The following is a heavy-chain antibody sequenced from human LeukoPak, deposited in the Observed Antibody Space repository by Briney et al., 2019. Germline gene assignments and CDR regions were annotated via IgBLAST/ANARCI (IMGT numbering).Heavy chain of an antibody. D-gene: IGHD2-2*01. V-gene: IGHV3-49*04. CDR1: GFTFGDYA. Sequence: PGGSLRLSCTASGFTFGDYAMSWVRQAPGKGLEWVGFIRSKAYGGTTEYAASVKGRFTISRDDSKSIAYLQMNSLKTEDTAVYYCTREEIGYCSSTSCYHSDYWGQGTLVTVSS. CDR2: IRSKAYGGTT. J-gene: IGHJ4*02. CDR3: TREEIGYCSSTSCYHSDY.